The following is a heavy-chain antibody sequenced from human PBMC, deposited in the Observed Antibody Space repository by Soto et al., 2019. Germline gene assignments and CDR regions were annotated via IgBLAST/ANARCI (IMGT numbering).Heavy chain of an antibody. CDR2: IKQDGSEK. Sequence: GGSLRLSCAASGFTFSSYWMSWVRQAPGKGLEWVANIKQDGSEKYYVDSVKGRFTISRDNAKNSLYLQMNSLRAEDTAVYYCARDLKRWAIGQALNWFDPWGQGTLVTVSS. V-gene: IGHV3-7*01. D-gene: IGHD1-26*01. CDR1: GFTFSSYW. CDR3: ARDLKRWAIGQALNWFDP. J-gene: IGHJ5*02.